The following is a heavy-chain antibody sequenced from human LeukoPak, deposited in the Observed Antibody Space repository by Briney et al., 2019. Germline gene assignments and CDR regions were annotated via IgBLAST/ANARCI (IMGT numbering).Heavy chain of an antibody. CDR1: GGTFSSYT. Sequence: SSVKVSCKASGGTFSSYTISWVRQAPGQGLEWMGRIIPILGIANYAQKFQGRVTITADKSTSTAYMELSSLRSEDTAVYYCARRATSIVGATTNWFDPWGQGTLVTVSS. D-gene: IGHD1-26*01. CDR3: ARRATSIVGATTNWFDP. J-gene: IGHJ5*02. CDR2: IIPILGIA. V-gene: IGHV1-69*02.